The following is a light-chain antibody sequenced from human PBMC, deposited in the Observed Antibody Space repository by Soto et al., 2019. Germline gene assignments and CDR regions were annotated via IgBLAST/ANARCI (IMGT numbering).Light chain of an antibody. CDR1: SSNVGSYNL. Sequence: QSVLTQPASVSGSPGQSITISCTGTSSNVGSYNLVSWYQQHPGKAPKLMIYEVSKRPSGVSNRFSGSKSGNTASLTISGLQAEDEADYYCTSYTPIVTLGSVFGTGTKVTVL. CDR3: TSYTPIVTLGSV. V-gene: IGLV2-14*02. CDR2: EVS. J-gene: IGLJ1*01.